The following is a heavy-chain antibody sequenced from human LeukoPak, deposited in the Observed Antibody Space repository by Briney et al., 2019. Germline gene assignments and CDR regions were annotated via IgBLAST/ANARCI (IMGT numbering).Heavy chain of an antibody. CDR2: IYSRGGT. V-gene: IGHV3-53*01. CDR3: ARKTDSSGSGDY. J-gene: IGHJ4*02. D-gene: IGHD3-22*01. Sequence: GGSLRLSCAASGFTFSSYSMSWVRQAPGKGLECVSVIYSRGGTYYADSVQGRFTISRDASKNTLFLQMNSLRADDTAVYYCARKTDSSGSGDYWGQGTLVTVSS. CDR1: GFTFSSYS.